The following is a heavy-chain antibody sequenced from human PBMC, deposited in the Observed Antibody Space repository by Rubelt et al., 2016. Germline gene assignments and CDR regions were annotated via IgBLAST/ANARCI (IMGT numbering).Heavy chain of an antibody. Sequence: QVQLQQWGAGLLKPSETLSLTCAVYGGSFNNYYWFWIRQPPGKGLEGIGEIHHSGSTNYTPTPKSRVGLSIDKSKNQFPLVRVSVTPADQAVYYCARKVDAIRGSGSYGRMFHPWGQGSLVIVSS. D-gene: IGHD1-26*01. V-gene: IGHV4-34*01. CDR1: GGSFNNYY. CDR3: ARKVDAIRGSGSYGRMFHP. CDR2: IHHSGST. J-gene: IGHJ5*02.